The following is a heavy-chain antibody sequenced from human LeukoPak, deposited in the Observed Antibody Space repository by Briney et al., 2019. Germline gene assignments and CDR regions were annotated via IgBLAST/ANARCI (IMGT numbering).Heavy chain of an antibody. Sequence: PGGSLRLSCAASGFSFRNYAMSWVRQAPGKGLEWVSAISNSGGSTYYADSVKGRFTISRDNSKNTLYLQVNSLRAEDTAVYYCSTPAWGGTFDDWGQGTLVTVSS. CDR1: GFSFRNYA. V-gene: IGHV3-23*01. J-gene: IGHJ4*02. D-gene: IGHD3-16*01. CDR2: ISNSGGST. CDR3: STPAWGGTFDD.